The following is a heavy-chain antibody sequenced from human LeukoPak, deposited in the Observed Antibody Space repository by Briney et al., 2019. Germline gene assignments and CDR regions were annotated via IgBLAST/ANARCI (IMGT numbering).Heavy chain of an antibody. J-gene: IGHJ6*03. Sequence: SVKVSCKASGGTFSSYAISWVRQAPGQGLEWMGGIIPIFGTANYAQKFQGRVTITADESTSTAYMELSSLRSEDTAVYYCARDLHDYSDYYYYMDVWGKGTTVTVSS. CDR3: ARDLHDYSDYYYYMDV. D-gene: IGHD4-11*01. CDR2: IIPIFGTA. CDR1: GGTFSSYA. V-gene: IGHV1-69*13.